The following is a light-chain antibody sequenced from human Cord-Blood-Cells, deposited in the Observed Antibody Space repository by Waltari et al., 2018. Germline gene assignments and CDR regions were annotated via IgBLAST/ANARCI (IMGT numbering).Light chain of an antibody. CDR1: SSDVGSYNL. V-gene: IGLV2-23*01. CDR2: EGS. CDR3: CSYAGSSTSWV. J-gene: IGLJ3*02. Sequence: QSALTQPASVSGSPGQSITISCTGTSSDVGSYNLVSWYQQHPGKAPKLMIYEGSKRPSGVSNRVSGFKSGNTASLTISGLQAEDEADYYCCSYAGSSTSWVFGGGTKLTVL.